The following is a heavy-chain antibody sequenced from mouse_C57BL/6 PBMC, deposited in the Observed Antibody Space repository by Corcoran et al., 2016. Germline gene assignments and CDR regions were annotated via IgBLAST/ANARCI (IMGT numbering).Heavy chain of an antibody. D-gene: IGHD2-5*01. CDR2: INTYSGVP. CDR3: TRDSNWCFDV. Sequence: QIQLVQSGPELKKPGETVKISCKASGYTFTTYGMRWVKQAPGKGLKWMAWINTYSGVPAYADDFKGRFAFSLETSASTAYLQINNLKNEDTATYFCTRDSNWCFDVWGTGTTVTVSS. V-gene: IGHV9-3*01. CDR1: GYTFTTYG. J-gene: IGHJ1*03.